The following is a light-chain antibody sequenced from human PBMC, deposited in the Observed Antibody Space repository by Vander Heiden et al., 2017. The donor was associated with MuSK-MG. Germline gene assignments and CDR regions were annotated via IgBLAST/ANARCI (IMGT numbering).Light chain of an antibody. CDR3: NSQDSNGNHWV. J-gene: IGLJ3*02. CDR1: SLRSYY. Sequence: SSELTQDPAVAVGLGQPARITCKGDSLRSYYASWYQQKPAQAPVLVIYGKHNRPSGIPDRFSGSSSGNTASLTITGAQAEDEADYYCNSQDSNGNHWVFGGGTKLTVL. V-gene: IGLV3-19*01. CDR2: GKH.